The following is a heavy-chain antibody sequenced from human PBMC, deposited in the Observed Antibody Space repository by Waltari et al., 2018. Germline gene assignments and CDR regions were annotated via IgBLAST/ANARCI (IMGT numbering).Heavy chain of an antibody. CDR2: IYTSGST. CDR3: ARGTVQQQLVVFDY. D-gene: IGHD6-13*01. Sequence: QVQLQESGPGLVKPSQTLSLTCTVSGGSISRGSYYWSWIRQPAGKGLEWIGRIYTSGSTNYNPSLKSRVTISVDTSKNQFSLKLSSVTAADTAVYYCARGTVQQQLVVFDYWGQGTLVTVSS. J-gene: IGHJ4*02. V-gene: IGHV4-61*02. CDR1: GGSISRGSYY.